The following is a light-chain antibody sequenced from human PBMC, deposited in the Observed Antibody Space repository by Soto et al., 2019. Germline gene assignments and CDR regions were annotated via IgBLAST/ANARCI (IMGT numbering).Light chain of an antibody. Sequence: QSVLTQPPSVSGAPGQTVTISCTGSNSNVGGGYDVHWYQQLPGSAPKLLIYANNNRPSGVLDRFSGSKSGTSASLAITGLQAEDEADYYCQSYDPTLNVVFGGGTKLTVL. V-gene: IGLV1-40*01. CDR2: ANN. J-gene: IGLJ2*01. CDR3: QSYDPTLNVV. CDR1: NSNVGGGYD.